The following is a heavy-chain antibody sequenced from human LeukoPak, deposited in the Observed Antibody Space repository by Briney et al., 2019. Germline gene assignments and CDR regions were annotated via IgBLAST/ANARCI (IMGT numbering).Heavy chain of an antibody. D-gene: IGHD2-2*03. J-gene: IGHJ6*03. V-gene: IGHV1-2*02. CDR3: ARGGLDIVVVPAAMSYYYYYMDV. CDR2: INLNSGGT. Sequence: ASVKVSCKASGYTFTGYYMHWVRQAPGQGLEWMGWINLNSGGTNYAQKFQGRVTMTRDTSISTAYMELSRLRSDDTAVYYCARGGLDIVVVPAAMSYYYYYMDVWGKGTTVTVSS. CDR1: GYTFTGYY.